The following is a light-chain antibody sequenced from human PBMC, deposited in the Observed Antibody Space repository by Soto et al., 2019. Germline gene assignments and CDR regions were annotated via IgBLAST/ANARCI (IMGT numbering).Light chain of an antibody. V-gene: IGKV3-15*01. CDR2: GAS. J-gene: IGKJ1*01. CDR1: QNVSSN. CDR3: QQRSNWPPWT. Sequence: EIVMTQSPATLSVSPGERATLSCRASQNVSSNLAWYQQKPGQTPRLLIYGASTRATGIPARFSGSGSGTEFTLTSSNLQSEDFAVYYCQQRSNWPPWTFGQGTKVEIK.